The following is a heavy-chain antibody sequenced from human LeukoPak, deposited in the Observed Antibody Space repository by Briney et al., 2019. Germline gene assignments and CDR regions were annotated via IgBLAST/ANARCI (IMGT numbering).Heavy chain of an antibody. D-gene: IGHD1-26*01. CDR1: GDSVSSNSAS. Sequence: SQTLSLTCAISGDSVSSNSASWNWIRQSPSRGLEWLGRAYYRSKWYNDYAVSVKSRIAVNPDPSKNQFSLHLNSVTPEDTAVYYCAWAPAAGTYYYFHYWGQGTLVTVSS. CDR2: AYYRSKWYN. V-gene: IGHV6-1*01. CDR3: AWAPAAGTYYYFHY. J-gene: IGHJ4*02.